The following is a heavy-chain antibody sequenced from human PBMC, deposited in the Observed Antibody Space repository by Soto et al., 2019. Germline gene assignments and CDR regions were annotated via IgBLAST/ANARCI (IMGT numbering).Heavy chain of an antibody. D-gene: IGHD3-10*01. CDR2: TYYRSKWYN. V-gene: IGHV6-1*01. CDR1: GDSVSLNSAA. Sequence: SQTLSLTCAISGDSVSLNSAAWNWIRQSPSRGLEWLGRTYYRSKWYNDYAVSVKSRITINPDTSKNQFSLQLNSVTPEDTAVYYCARERTLPKGYYYYMDVWGKGTTVTVSS. J-gene: IGHJ6*03. CDR3: ARERTLPKGYYYYMDV.